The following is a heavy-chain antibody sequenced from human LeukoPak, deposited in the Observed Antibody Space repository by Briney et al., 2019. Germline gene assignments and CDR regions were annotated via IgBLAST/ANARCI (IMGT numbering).Heavy chain of an antibody. Sequence: PGGSLRLSCAASGFTLRTYWMSWVRQAPGKGLEWVASIKRDGSEKYYMDSVKGRFTISRDNAKNRLYLQMNSLRAEDTAVYYCGREPIVGVHFDYWGQGTLLTVSS. CDR1: GFTLRTYW. D-gene: IGHD1-26*01. CDR2: IKRDGSEK. J-gene: IGHJ4*02. V-gene: IGHV3-7*01. CDR3: GREPIVGVHFDY.